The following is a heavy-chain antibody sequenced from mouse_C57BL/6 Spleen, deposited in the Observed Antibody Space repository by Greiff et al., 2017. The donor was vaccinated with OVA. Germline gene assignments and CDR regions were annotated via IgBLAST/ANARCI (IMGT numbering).Heavy chain of an antibody. CDR3: TRPLYDGYYLFAY. V-gene: IGHV1-15*01. J-gene: IGHJ3*01. Sequence: VQLQQSGAELVRPGASVTLSCKASGYTFTDYEMHWVKQTPVHGLEFILALAPDPFCTSYNQKFKGNALLTADKSSSTAYMELRSLTSEDSAVYYCTRPLYDGYYLFAYWGQGTLVTVSA. CDR2: LAPDPFCT. CDR1: GYTFTDYE. D-gene: IGHD2-3*01.